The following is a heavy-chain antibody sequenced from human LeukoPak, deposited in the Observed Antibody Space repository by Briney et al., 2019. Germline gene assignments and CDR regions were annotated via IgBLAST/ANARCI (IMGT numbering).Heavy chain of an antibody. D-gene: IGHD3-22*01. CDR1: GGSFSGYY. V-gene: IGHV4-34*01. Sequence: SETPSLTCAVYGGSFSGYYWSWIRQPPGKGLEWIGEINHSGSTNYNPSLKSRVTISVDTSKNQFSLKLSSVTAADTAVYYCASFPLNYDSSGYYSFFDYWGQGTLVTVSS. CDR3: ASFPLNYDSSGYYSFFDY. J-gene: IGHJ4*02. CDR2: INHSGST.